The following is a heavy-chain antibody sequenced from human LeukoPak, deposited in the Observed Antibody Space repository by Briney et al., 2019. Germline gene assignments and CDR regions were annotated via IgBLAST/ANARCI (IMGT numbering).Heavy chain of an antibody. CDR2: IRYDGSNK. D-gene: IGHD4-17*01. CDR3: ARDQNTVTTGLRVAFDI. CDR1: GFTFNNYG. Sequence: PGGSLRLSCAASGFTFNNYGMHWVRQAPGKGLEWVAFIRYDGSNKYYADSVKGRFTISRDNSKNTLYLQMNSLRAEDTAVYYCARDQNTVTTGLRVAFDIWGQGTMVTVSS. J-gene: IGHJ3*02. V-gene: IGHV3-30*02.